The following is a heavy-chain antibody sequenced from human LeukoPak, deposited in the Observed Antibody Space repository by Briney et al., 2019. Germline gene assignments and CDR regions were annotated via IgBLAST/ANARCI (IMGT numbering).Heavy chain of an antibody. J-gene: IGHJ4*02. CDR2: ISWDGGST. D-gene: IGHD1-26*01. CDR3: AKGSRWERPSSQLGD. CDR1: GFTFDGYA. V-gene: IGHV3-43D*04. Sequence: PGGSLRLSCAASGFTFDGYAMHWVRQAPGKGLEWVSLISWDGGSTYYADSVKGRFTISRDNSKNSLYLQMNSLRAEDTALYYCAKGSRWERPSSQLGDWGQGALVTVSS.